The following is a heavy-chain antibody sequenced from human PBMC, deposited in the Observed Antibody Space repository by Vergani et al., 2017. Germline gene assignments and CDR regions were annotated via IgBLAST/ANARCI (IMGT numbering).Heavy chain of an antibody. CDR2: IYHSGST. CDR3: ARAADRYCSSTSCRRGAFDI. D-gene: IGHD2-2*01. V-gene: IGHV4-38-2*02. CDR1: GYSISSGYY. Sequence: QVQLQESGPGLVKPSETLSLTCTVSGYSISSGYYWGWIRQPPGKGLEWIGSIYHSGSTYYNPSLKSRVTISVDTSKNQFSLKLSSVTAADTAVYYCARAADRYCSSTSCRRGAFDIWGQGTMVTVSS. J-gene: IGHJ3*02.